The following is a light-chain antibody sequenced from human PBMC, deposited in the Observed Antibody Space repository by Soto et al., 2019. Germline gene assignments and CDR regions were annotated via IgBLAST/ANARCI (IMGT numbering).Light chain of an antibody. CDR2: EVS. J-gene: IGLJ1*01. V-gene: IGLV2-23*02. CDR1: SSDVGSYNL. CDR3: CSYAGSSTDV. Sequence: QSVLTQPASVSGSPGQSSTISCTGTSSDVGSYNLVSWYQQHPGKAPKLMIYEVSKRPSGVSNRFSGSKSGNTASLTISGLQAEDGADYYCCSYAGSSTDVFGTGNKVTVL.